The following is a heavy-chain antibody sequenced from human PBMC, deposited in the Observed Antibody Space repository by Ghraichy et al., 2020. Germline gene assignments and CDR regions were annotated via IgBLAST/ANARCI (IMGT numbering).Heavy chain of an antibody. CDR2: ISGNGANT. Sequence: GGSLRLSCKASGFTFSTYAMTWVRQAPGKGLEWVSTISGNGANTFYADSLRGRLTISRDNSKSTLYLQMNSLRAEDTAIYYCVKDGSARDGYTYTWFDPWGQGTLVTVSS. CDR1: GFTFSTYA. V-gene: IGHV3-23*01. D-gene: IGHD5-24*01. CDR3: VKDGSARDGYTYTWFDP. J-gene: IGHJ5*02.